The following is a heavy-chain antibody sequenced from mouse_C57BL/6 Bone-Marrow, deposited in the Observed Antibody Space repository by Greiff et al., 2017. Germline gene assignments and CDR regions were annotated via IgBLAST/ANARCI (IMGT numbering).Heavy chain of an antibody. CDR2: IYPGDGDT. CDR3: ANLLWLRRYYFDY. V-gene: IGHV1-82*01. Sequence: VKLVESGPELVKPGASVKISCKASGYAFSSSWMNWVKQRPGKGLEWIGRIYPGDGDTNYNGKFKGKATLTADKSSSTAYMQLSSLTSEDSAVYFCANLLWLRRYYFDYWGQGTTLTVSS. CDR1: GYAFSSSW. D-gene: IGHD2-2*01. J-gene: IGHJ2*01.